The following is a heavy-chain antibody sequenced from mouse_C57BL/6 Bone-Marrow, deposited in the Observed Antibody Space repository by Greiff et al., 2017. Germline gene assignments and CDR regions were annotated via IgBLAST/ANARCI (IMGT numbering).Heavy chain of an antibody. V-gene: IGHV1-74*01. J-gene: IGHJ4*01. CDR2: IHPSDSDT. CDR3: ARRRVITTVVEGDYAMDY. Sequence: VQLQQPGAELVKPGASVKVSCKASGYTFTSYWMHWVKQRPGQGLEWIGRIHPSDSDTNYNQKFKGKATLTVDKSSSTAYMQLSSLTSEDSAVYYCARRRVITTVVEGDYAMDYWGQGTSVTVSS. D-gene: IGHD1-1*01. CDR1: GYTFTSYW.